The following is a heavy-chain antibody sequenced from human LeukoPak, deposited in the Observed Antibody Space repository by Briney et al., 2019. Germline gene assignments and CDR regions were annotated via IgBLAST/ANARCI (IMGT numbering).Heavy chain of an antibody. J-gene: IGHJ4*02. CDR1: GYSFTNYY. Sequence: ASVKVSCKASGYSFTNYYMHRVRQAPGQGLEWMGMINPSGGSTTYAQKFQGRVTMTRDMSTSTVYTELSSLTSEDTAVYYCARTRGYYFDYWGQGTLVTVSS. CDR3: ARTRGYYFDY. CDR2: INPSGGST. V-gene: IGHV1-46*01.